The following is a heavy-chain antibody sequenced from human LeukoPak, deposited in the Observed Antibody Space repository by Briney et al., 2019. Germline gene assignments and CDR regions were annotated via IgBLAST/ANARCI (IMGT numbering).Heavy chain of an antibody. CDR3: ARPKGRWLQFGAFDY. CDR2: INHSGSN. J-gene: IGHJ4*02. V-gene: IGHV4-34*01. CDR1: GWSFSGYY. Sequence: SETLSLTCAVYGWSFSGYYWGWIRQAPGKGLEWFGEINHSGSNNYNPSLKRRVTISVDTSKNQFSLKLRSVTAADTAVYYCARPKGRWLQFGAFDYWGQGTLVTVSS. D-gene: IGHD5-24*01.